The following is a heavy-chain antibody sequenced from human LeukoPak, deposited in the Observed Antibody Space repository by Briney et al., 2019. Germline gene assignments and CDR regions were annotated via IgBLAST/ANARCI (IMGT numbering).Heavy chain of an antibody. D-gene: IGHD6-19*01. CDR1: GGSFSGYY. V-gene: IGHV4-34*01. CDR2: INDSGDT. Sequence: SETLSLTCAVYGGSFSGYYWNWIRLPPGKGLEWIGEINDSGDTNYTPSLKSRVTISVDTSKNQFSLKLTSVTAADTAIYYCARELFSSDWYGSFDYWGQGTLVTVSS. J-gene: IGHJ4*02. CDR3: ARELFSSDWYGSFDY.